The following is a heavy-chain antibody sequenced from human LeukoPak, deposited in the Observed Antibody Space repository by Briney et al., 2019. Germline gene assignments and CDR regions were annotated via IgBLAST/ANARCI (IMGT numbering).Heavy chain of an antibody. V-gene: IGHV3-23*01. Sequence: GGSLRLSCAASGFTFSSYAMSWVRQAPGKGLEWVSAISGSGGSTYYADSVKGRFTISRDNSKNTLYLQMNSLRAEDTAVYYCAKGIAAADFNWFDPWGQGTPVTVSP. CDR2: ISGSGGST. CDR3: AKGIAAADFNWFDP. J-gene: IGHJ5*02. CDR1: GFTFSSYA. D-gene: IGHD6-13*01.